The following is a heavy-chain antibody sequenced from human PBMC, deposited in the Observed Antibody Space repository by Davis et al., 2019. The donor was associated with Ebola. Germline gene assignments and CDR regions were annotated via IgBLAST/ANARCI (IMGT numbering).Heavy chain of an antibody. D-gene: IGHD3-22*01. CDR2: ISSSSSTI. V-gene: IGHV3-48*01. CDR1: GFTFSSYS. Sequence: GESLKISCAASGFTFSSYSMNWVRQAPGKGLEWVSYISSSSSTIYYADSVKGRFTISRDNAKNSLYLQMNSLRAEDTAVYYCAKRGTRGGVVVSGMDVWGQGTTVTVSS. CDR3: AKRGTRGGVVVSGMDV. J-gene: IGHJ6*02.